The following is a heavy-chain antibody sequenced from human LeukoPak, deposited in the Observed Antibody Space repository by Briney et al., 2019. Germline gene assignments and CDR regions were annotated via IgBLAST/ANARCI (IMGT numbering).Heavy chain of an antibody. J-gene: IGHJ3*01. V-gene: IGHV4-39*01. CDR3: AKSLLGSTDDAFDF. Sequence: SETLSLTCTVSGGSISSSSYYWGWIRQPPGKGLEWIGSLYYSGSTYYNPSLRSRVTISVDTSKNQFSLKVSSVTAADTAVYYCAKSLLGSTDDAFDFWGQGTMVTVSS. CDR2: LYYSGST. CDR1: GGSISSSSYY. D-gene: IGHD2-2*03.